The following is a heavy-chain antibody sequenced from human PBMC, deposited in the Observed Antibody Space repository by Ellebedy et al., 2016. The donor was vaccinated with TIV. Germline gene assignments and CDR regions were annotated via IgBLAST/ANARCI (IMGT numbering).Heavy chain of an antibody. CDR2: IDPTDSYT. J-gene: IGHJ6*02. V-gene: IGHV5-10-1*01. CDR1: GYTLTSYW. CDR3: ARSHSLPRAMDV. Sequence: GESLKISXKGSGYTLTSYWITWVRQMPGKGLEWMGRIDPTDSYTNYSPSFQGHVNMSADKSTCTAYLQWSKLQASDTAIYYCARSHSLPRAMDVWGQGTTVTVSS. D-gene: IGHD1-26*01.